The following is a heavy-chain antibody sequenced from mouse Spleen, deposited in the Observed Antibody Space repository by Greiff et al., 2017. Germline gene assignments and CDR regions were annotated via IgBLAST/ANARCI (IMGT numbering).Heavy chain of an antibody. Sequence: QVQLQQPGAELVMPGASVKLSCKASGYTFTSYWMHWVKQRPGQGLEWIGEIDPSDSYTNYNQKFKGKATLTVDKSSSTAYMQLSSLTSEDSAVYYCAGRGSNYVFAYWGQGTLVTVSA. CDR3: AGRGSNYVFAY. J-gene: IGHJ3*01. CDR2: IDPSDSYT. V-gene: IGHV1-69*01. CDR1: GYTFTSYW. D-gene: IGHD2-5*01.